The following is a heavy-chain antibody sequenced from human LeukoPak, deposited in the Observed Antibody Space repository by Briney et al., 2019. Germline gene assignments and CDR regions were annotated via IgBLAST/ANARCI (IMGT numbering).Heavy chain of an antibody. J-gene: IGHJ4*02. CDR2: ITPSGGAT. D-gene: IGHD3-10*01. V-gene: IGHV1-46*01. Sequence: ASVKVSCKTSGYTFTTYHMHWVRHAPGHGLEWMGIITPSGGATTYAQKFQGRVTMTRDTSTSTVYMELSSLTSEDTAVYYCARVLWFGEFPRHDWGQGTLVTVSS. CDR3: ARVLWFGEFPRHD. CDR1: GYTFTTYH.